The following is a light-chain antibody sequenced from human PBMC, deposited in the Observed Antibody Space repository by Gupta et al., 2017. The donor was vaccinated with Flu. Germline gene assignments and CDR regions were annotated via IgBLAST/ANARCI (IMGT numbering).Light chain of an antibody. CDR2: AAS. Sequence: ITCRASQNINNYLNWYQQKPGKAPKLLIYAASSLQRGVPSRFSGRGSGTDFTLTIGSLQPEDFATYYCQQSYSTLPFTFGPGTKVDIK. CDR3: QQSYSTLPFT. CDR1: QNINNY. V-gene: IGKV1-39*01. J-gene: IGKJ3*01.